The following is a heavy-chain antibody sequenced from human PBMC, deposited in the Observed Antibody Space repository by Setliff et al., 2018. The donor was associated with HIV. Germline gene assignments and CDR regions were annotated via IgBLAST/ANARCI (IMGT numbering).Heavy chain of an antibody. J-gene: IGHJ6*03. Sequence: SETLSLTCTVSGASISGHYWTWIRQPPGKGLEWIGYVYYNGITNYNPSLKSRVTISLDTSNSQFSLKLSSLTAADTAVYYCARVSYYGSFYYNYYMDVWGKGSTVTVSS. D-gene: IGHD3-10*01. V-gene: IGHV4-59*11. CDR2: VYYNGIT. CDR3: ARVSYYGSFYYNYYMDV. CDR1: GASISGHY.